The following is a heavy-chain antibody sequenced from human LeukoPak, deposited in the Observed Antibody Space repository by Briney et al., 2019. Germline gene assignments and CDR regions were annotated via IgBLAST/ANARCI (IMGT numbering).Heavy chain of an antibody. D-gene: IGHD3-10*01. CDR2: IYTSGST. CDR1: GGSISSSSYY. V-gene: IGHV4-61*02. Sequence: SETLSLTCTVSGGSISSSSYYWSWIRQPAGKGLEWIGRIYTSGSTNYNPSLKSRVTMSVDTSKNQFSLKLSSVTAADTAVYYCARWSGYYGSGPRGYFDYWGQGTLVTVSS. J-gene: IGHJ4*02. CDR3: ARWSGYYGSGPRGYFDY.